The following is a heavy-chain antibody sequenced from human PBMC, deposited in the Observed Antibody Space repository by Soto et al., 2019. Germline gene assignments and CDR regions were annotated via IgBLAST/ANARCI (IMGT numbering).Heavy chain of an antibody. J-gene: IGHJ2*01. CDR3: AKPSLGRLGYCSGGSCYSWYFDL. V-gene: IGHV3-23*01. CDR2: ISGSGGST. CDR1: GFTFSSYA. D-gene: IGHD2-15*01. Sequence: GGSLRLSCAASGFTFSSYAMSWVRQAPGKGLEWVSAISGSGGSTYYADSVKGRFTISRDNSKNTLYLQMNSLRAEDTAVYYCAKPSLGRLGYCSGGSCYSWYFDLWGRGTLVTVSS.